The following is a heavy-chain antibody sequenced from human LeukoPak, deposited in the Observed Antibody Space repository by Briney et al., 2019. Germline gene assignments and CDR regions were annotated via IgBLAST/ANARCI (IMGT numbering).Heavy chain of an antibody. CDR1: GGTFSSYA. CDR3: ARGGADYYDSSGYYDEYFQH. J-gene: IGHJ1*01. V-gene: IGHV1-69*06. D-gene: IGHD3-22*01. Sequence: SVKVSCKGSGGTFSSYAISWVRQAPGQGLEWMGGIIPIFGTANYAQKFQGRVTITADKSTSTAYMELSSLRSEDTAVYYCARGGADYYDSSGYYDEYFQHWGQGTLVTVSS. CDR2: IIPIFGTA.